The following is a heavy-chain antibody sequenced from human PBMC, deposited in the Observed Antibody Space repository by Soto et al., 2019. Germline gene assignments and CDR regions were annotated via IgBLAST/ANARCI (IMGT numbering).Heavy chain of an antibody. CDR1: GYIFTTYA. J-gene: IGHJ4*02. CDR3: ARDPHYYDTTGYCLDS. D-gene: IGHD3-22*01. CDR2: INAGNGNT. Sequence: QVQLVQSGAEVKKPGASVKISCKASGYIFTTYASHWVRQAPGQSLEWMGWINAGNGNTRYSQKFQGRVTIARDTSASTAYMELSSLRFEDTTVYYCARDPHYYDTTGYCLDSWGQGTLVTVSS. V-gene: IGHV1-3*01.